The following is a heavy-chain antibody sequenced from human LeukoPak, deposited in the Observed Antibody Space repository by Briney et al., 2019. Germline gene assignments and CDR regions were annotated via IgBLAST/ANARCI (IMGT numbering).Heavy chain of an antibody. J-gene: IGHJ3*02. CDR1: GYSFTSYW. D-gene: IGHD5-24*01. CDR2: IYPGDSDT. V-gene: IGHV5-51*01. Sequence: GESLKISCKGSGYSFTSYWIGWVRQMPGKGLERMGIIYPGDSDTRYSPSFQGQVTISADKSISTAYLQWSSLKASDTAMYYCARPGEMATIQFAFDIWGQGTMVTVSS. CDR3: ARPGEMATIQFAFDI.